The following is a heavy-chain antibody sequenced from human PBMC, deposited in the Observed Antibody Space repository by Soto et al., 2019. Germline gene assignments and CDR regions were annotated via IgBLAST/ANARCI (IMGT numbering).Heavy chain of an antibody. Sequence: XGPTLIHSRQNLRLTCTFSLFSLSARGMCVSWIRQPPGKALEWLALIDWDDDKYYSTSLKTRLTISKDNSKNQVVLTMTNMDPVETATYYCARIRSYYHSSGYGSSGMDVWGQGTTVTVSS. J-gene: IGHJ6*02. CDR1: LFSLSARGMC. V-gene: IGHV2-70*01. CDR2: IDWDDDK. CDR3: ARIRSYYHSSGYGSSGMDV. D-gene: IGHD3-22*01.